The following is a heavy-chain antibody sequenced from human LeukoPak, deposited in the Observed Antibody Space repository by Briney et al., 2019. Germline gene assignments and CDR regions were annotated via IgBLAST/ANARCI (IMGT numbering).Heavy chain of an antibody. CDR1: GFTFSDYY. Sequence: PGGSLRLSCAASGFTFSDYYMSWIRQAPGKGLEWVSSITRSGSTIYYADSVKGRFTISRDNAKKSLYLQMNSLRADDTAVYYCAKGSGSGWYGWFAPWGQGTLVTVSS. CDR3: AKGSGSGWYGWFAP. J-gene: IGHJ5*02. V-gene: IGHV3-11*01. D-gene: IGHD6-19*01. CDR2: ITRSGSTI.